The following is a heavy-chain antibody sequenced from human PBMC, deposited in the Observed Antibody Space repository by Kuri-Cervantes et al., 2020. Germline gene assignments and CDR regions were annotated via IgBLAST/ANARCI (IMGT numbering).Heavy chain of an antibody. Sequence: GESLKISCAASGFTFSTYWMMWVRQAPGKGLEWVANIKKDGSEKYYVDSVKGRFTISRDNAKNSLYLQMNSLRAEDTAVYYCARDPYYGDYVKTFDYWGQGTLVTVSS. CDR1: GFTFSTYW. J-gene: IGHJ4*02. CDR2: IKKDGSEK. CDR3: ARDPYYGDYVKTFDY. V-gene: IGHV3-7*01. D-gene: IGHD4-17*01.